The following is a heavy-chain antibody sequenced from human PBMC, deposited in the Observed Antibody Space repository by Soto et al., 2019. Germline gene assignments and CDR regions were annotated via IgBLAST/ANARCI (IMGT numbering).Heavy chain of an antibody. J-gene: IGHJ6*02. CDR1: GFSVSTNF. CDR2: IYSGGST. CDR3: VRDTDYYGMDV. D-gene: IGHD4-17*01. Sequence: EVQLVETGGGLIQPGGSLRLSCVASGFSVSTNFMTWVRQAPGKGLEWVSVIYSGGSTYCADSVKGRFTISRDISKNTVWLHLNSLRAGDTAMYYCVRDTDYYGMDVWGQGTTVTVSS. V-gene: IGHV3-53*02.